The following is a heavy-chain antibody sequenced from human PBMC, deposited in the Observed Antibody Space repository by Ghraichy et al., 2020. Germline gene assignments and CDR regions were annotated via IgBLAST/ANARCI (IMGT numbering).Heavy chain of an antibody. CDR2: IYPGDSDA. D-gene: IGHD6-19*01. CDR3: ARRIDSSGWYSDWYFDL. V-gene: IGHV5-51*01. J-gene: IGHJ2*01. CDR1: GYRFTSYW. Sequence: GESLNISCKGSGYRFTSYWIGWVRQMPGKGLEWMGIIYPGDSDARYSPSFQGQVTISADKSISTAYLQWSSLKASDTAMYYCARRIDSSGWYSDWYFDLWGRDTLVTVSS.